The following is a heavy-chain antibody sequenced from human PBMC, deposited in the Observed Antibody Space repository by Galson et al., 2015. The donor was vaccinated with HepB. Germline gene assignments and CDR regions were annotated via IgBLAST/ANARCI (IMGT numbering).Heavy chain of an antibody. J-gene: IGHJ5*01. CDR3: AKGYGLFDS. V-gene: IGHV3-23*01. Sequence: SLRLSCAASGLAFDSHAMRWVRPAPGRGLEWISGITGKGDSTFYADSVKGRFTVSRDNSNNMLYLQMNSLRAADVGLYFCAKGYGLFDSWGQGILVTVSS. CDR2: ITGKGDST. D-gene: IGHD5-18*01. CDR1: GLAFDSHA.